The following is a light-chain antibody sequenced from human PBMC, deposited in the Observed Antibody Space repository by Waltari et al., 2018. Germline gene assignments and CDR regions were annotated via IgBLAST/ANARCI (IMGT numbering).Light chain of an antibody. Sequence: DIQMTQSPSTLSASVGDRITITCRASQNINNWLAWYPQKPGRAPKVLIYKASTLESGVPSRFSGSRSGTEFTLTISSLQPDDFATYYCQQYDTYSTWTFGQGTKVAVK. CDR2: KAS. CDR3: QQYDTYSTWT. V-gene: IGKV1-5*03. CDR1: QNINNW. J-gene: IGKJ1*01.